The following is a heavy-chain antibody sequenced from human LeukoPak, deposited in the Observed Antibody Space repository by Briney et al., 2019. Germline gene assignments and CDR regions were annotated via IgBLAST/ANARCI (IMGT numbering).Heavy chain of an antibody. Sequence: ASVKVSCKASGGTFSSYAISWVRQAPGQGLEWMGGIIPIFGTANYAQKFQGRVTITTDESTSTAHMELSSLRSEDTAVYYCAIGGGGYHKAYDYWGQGTLVTVSS. CDR2: IIPIFGTA. D-gene: IGHD5-12*01. J-gene: IGHJ4*02. CDR1: GGTFSSYA. V-gene: IGHV1-69*05. CDR3: AIGGGGYHKAYDY.